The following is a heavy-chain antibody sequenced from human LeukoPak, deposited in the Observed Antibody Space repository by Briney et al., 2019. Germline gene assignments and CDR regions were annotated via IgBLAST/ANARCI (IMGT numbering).Heavy chain of an antibody. CDR1: GYTLTELS. CDR2: FDPEDGET. CDR3: ATDSEISITIFGVVTFRKNYMDV. J-gene: IGHJ6*03. D-gene: IGHD3-3*01. Sequence: ASVKVSCKVSGYTLTELSMHWVRQAPGKGLEWMGGFDPEDGETIYAQKFQGRVTMTEDTSTDTAYMELSSLRSEDTAVYYCATDSEISITIFGVVTFRKNYMDVWGKGTTVTVSS. V-gene: IGHV1-24*01.